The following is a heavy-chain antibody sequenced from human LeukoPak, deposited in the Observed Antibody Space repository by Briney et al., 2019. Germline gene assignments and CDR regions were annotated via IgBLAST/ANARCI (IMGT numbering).Heavy chain of an antibody. D-gene: IGHD6-19*01. CDR3: ANDLYSSGWYDLPGY. J-gene: IGHJ4*02. CDR1: GFTFSSYA. V-gene: IGHV3-23*01. Sequence: GGSLRLSCAASGFTFSSYAMSWVRQAPGKGREWVSAISGSGGSTYYADSVKGRFTISRDNSKNTLYLQMNSLRAEDTAVYYCANDLYSSGWYDLPGYWGQGTLVTVSS. CDR2: ISGSGGST.